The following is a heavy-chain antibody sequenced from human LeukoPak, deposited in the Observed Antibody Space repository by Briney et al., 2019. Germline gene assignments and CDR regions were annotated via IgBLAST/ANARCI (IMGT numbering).Heavy chain of an antibody. CDR2: IYYSGST. CDR1: GGSISSGSYY. J-gene: IGHJ4*02. D-gene: IGHD5-12*01. Sequence: PSETLSLTCTVSGGSISSGSYYWGWIRQPPGKGLEWIGSIYYSGSTYYNPSLKSRVTISVDTSKNQFSLKLSSVTAADTAVYYCARHLYSGYDRALDYWGQGTLVTVSS. V-gene: IGHV4-39*01. CDR3: ARHLYSGYDRALDY.